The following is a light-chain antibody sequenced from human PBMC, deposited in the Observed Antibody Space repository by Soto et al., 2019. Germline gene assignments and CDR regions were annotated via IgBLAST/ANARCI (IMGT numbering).Light chain of an antibody. CDR3: QQYNNWPLT. J-gene: IGKJ4*01. Sequence: EIVMTQSPATLSVSPGERATLSCRASQSVSSNLAWYQQKPGQAPRLLIYGASTRATGIPARFSGSGSVTEFTLTISSLQSEDFAVYYCQQYNNWPLTFGGETKVEIK. CDR2: GAS. V-gene: IGKV3-15*01. CDR1: QSVSSN.